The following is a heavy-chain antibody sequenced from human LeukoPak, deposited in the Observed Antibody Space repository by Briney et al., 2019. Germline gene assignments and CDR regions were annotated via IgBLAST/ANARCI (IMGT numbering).Heavy chain of an antibody. CDR2: ISDHNGTP. V-gene: IGHV1-18*01. J-gene: IGHJ5*02. CDR1: GYIFTNYG. D-gene: IGHD3-3*02. Sequence: ASVKVSCKASGYIFTNYGISWARQAPGQGLEWMGWISDHNGTPNYAQKFEGRVTMTTDTSTSTAYMELTSLTSDDTVVYYCARDSVLGAPYTDHWGQGTLVTVSS. CDR3: ARDSVLGAPYTDH.